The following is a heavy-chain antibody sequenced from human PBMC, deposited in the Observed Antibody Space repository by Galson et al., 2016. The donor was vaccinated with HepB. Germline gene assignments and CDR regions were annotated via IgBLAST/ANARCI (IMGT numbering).Heavy chain of an antibody. D-gene: IGHD1-7*01. J-gene: IGHJ4*02. CDR1: GFTFSYYG. Sequence: SLRFSCAASGFTFSYYGMSWVRQAAGKGLEWVSGISGGPDGRTYYADSVQGRFTITRDNSKNTLYLQMTSLRAEDTAVYYCAKLWAPGLITGSTFFDSWGQGTLVTVSS. V-gene: IGHV3-23*01. CDR3: AKLWAPGLITGSTFFDS. CDR2: ISGGPDGRT.